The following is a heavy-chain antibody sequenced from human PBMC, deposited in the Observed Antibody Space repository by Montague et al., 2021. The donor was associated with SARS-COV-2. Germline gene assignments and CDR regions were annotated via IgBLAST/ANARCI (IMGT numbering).Heavy chain of an antibody. D-gene: IGHD3-10*01. V-gene: IGHV4-39*01. CDR3: ARHYGSGFDY. J-gene: IGHJ4*02. Sequence: SETLSLTCTVSGGSISSSSYHWGWIRQPPGKGLDWIGNIFYTGTTYYNPSLKSRVTIFVDTSKNPFSLKLTSVAAADTAVYYCARHYGSGFDYWGQGTLLTVSS. CDR2: IFYTGTT. CDR1: GGSISSSSYH.